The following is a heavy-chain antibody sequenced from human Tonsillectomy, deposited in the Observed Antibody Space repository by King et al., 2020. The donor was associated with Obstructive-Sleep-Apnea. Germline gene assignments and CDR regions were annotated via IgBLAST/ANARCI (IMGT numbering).Heavy chain of an antibody. V-gene: IGHV3-23*04. J-gene: IGHJ4*02. CDR3: AKGNIVGVPAAPYN. CDR1: GFTFSSYA. D-gene: IGHD2-2*01. Sequence: VQLVESGGGLVQPGGSLRLSCAASGFTFSSYAMNWVRQAPGKGLEWVSVISGIGGTTYYADSVKGRFTISRDNSKNKLYLQMNSLRAEDTAVYYCAKGNIVGVPAAPYNWGQGTLVTVSS. CDR2: ISGIGGTT.